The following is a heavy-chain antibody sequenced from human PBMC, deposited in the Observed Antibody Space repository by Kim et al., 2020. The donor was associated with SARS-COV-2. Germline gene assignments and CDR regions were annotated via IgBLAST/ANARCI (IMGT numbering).Heavy chain of an antibody. CDR1: GFTFSSYS. Sequence: GGSLRLSCAASGFTFSSYSMNWVRQAPGKGLEWVSYISSSSSTIYYADSVKGRFTISRDNAKNSLYLQMNSLRDEDTAVYYCAREYYDILTGYPNDAFDIWGQGTMVTVSS. CDR2: ISSSSSTI. J-gene: IGHJ3*02. CDR3: AREYYDILTGYPNDAFDI. D-gene: IGHD3-9*01. V-gene: IGHV3-48*02.